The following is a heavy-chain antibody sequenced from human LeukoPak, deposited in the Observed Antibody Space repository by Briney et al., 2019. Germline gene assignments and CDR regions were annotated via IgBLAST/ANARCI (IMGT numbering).Heavy chain of an antibody. Sequence: PSETLSLTCAVYGGSFSSGSYYWSWIRQPPGKGLEWIGYIYYSGSTNYNPSLKSRVTISVDTSKNQFSLKLSSVTAADTAVYYCARAPGQWLEYGMDVWGKGTTVTVSS. V-gene: IGHV4-61*01. D-gene: IGHD6-19*01. CDR2: IYYSGST. CDR1: GGSFSSGSYY. J-gene: IGHJ6*04. CDR3: ARAPGQWLEYGMDV.